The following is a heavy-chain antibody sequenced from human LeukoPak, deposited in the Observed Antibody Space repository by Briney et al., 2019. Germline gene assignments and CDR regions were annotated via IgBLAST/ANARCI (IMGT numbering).Heavy chain of an antibody. V-gene: IGHV3-11*04. J-gene: IGHJ3*02. D-gene: IGHD3-22*01. CDR1: GFTFSDYY. CDR3: ARDGLGYYDSSGYSDAFDI. Sequence: GGSLRLSCAASGFTFSDYYMSWIRQAPGKGLEWVSYISSSSSTIYYADSVKGRFTISRDNAKNSLYLQMNSLRAEDTAVYYCARDGLGYYDSSGYSDAFDIWGQGTMVTVSS. CDR2: ISSSSSTI.